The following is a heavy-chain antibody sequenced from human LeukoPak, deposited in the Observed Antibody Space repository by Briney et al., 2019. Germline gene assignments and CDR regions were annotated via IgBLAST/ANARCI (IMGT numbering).Heavy chain of an antibody. CDR1: GFTFSSYW. J-gene: IGHJ4*02. CDR2: INSDGNST. Sequence: GGSLRLSCAASGFTFSSYWMHWVRQAPGKGLVWVSRINSDGNSTNYADSVKGRFTISRDNAKNTLYLQMNSLRAEDTAVYFRARVLDGSGSRSFDYWGQGTLVTVSS. V-gene: IGHV3-74*01. CDR3: ARVLDGSGSRSFDY. D-gene: IGHD3-10*01.